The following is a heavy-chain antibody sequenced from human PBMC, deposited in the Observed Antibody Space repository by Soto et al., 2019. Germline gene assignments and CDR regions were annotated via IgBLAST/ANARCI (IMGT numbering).Heavy chain of an antibody. V-gene: IGHV3-30*18. D-gene: IGHD5-18*01. J-gene: IGHJ4*02. CDR3: AKDRHSYAIWRSYFDY. CDR2: ISYDGSNK. CDR1: GFTFSSYG. Sequence: GGSLRLSCAASGFTFSSYGMHWVRQAPGKGLEWVAVISYDGSNKYYVDSVKGRFTISRDNSKNTLYLQMNSLRAEDTAVYYCAKDRHSYAIWRSYFDYWGQGTLVTVSS.